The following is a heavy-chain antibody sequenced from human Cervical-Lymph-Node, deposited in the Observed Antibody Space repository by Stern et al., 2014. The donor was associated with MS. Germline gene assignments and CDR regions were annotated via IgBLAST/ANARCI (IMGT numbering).Heavy chain of an antibody. Sequence: VQLVESGAEVKKPGSSVKVSCQTSGGTFSTFDIGWVRQAPGQGLEWMGGITPLFDATNYAQKFQGRLTITADESTRTAYMELSSLRPDDTAMYYCARGDSEAPFYYFDYWGQGTLVTVSS. D-gene: IGHD2-21*01. J-gene: IGHJ4*02. V-gene: IGHV1-69*01. CDR2: ITPLFDAT. CDR1: GGTFSTFD. CDR3: ARGDSEAPFYYFDY.